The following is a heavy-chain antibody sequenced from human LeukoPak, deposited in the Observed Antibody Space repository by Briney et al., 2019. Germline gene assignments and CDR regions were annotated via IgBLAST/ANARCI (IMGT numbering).Heavy chain of an antibody. V-gene: IGHV4-38-2*01. D-gene: IGHD2-2*02. CDR1: GYSISSGYY. CDR2: IYHSGST. Sequence: SETLSLXCAVSGYSISSGYYWGWIRQPPGKGLEWIGSIYHSGSTYYNPSLKSRVTISVDTSKNQFSLKLSSVTAADTAVYYCARIYCSSTSCYSRDWGQGTLVTVSS. J-gene: IGHJ4*02. CDR3: ARIYCSSTSCYSRD.